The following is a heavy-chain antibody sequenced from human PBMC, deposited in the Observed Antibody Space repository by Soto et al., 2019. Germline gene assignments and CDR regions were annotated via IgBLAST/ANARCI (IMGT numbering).Heavy chain of an antibody. CDR3: ARGLYYDFWSGYGY. D-gene: IGHD3-3*01. V-gene: IGHV1-8*01. CDR1: GYTFTSYD. CDR2: MNPNSGNT. J-gene: IGHJ4*02. Sequence: ASVKVSCKASGYTFTSYDINWVRQATGQGLEWMGWMNPNSGNTGYAQKFQGRVTMTRNTSISTAYMELSCLRSEDTAVYYCARGLYYDFWSGYGYWGQGTLVTVSS.